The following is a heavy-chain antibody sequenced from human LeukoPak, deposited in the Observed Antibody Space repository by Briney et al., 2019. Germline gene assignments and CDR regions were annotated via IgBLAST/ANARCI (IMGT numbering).Heavy chain of an antibody. CDR3: ARNYYDSSGYKYAFDY. V-gene: IGHV4-4*07. J-gene: IGHJ4*02. D-gene: IGHD3-22*01. Sequence: PSETLSLTSTVPGGSISSYYWSWIRQPAGKGLGWIGRIYTSGSTNYNPSLKSRVTMSVDTSKNQFSLKLSSVTAADTAVYYCARNYYDSSGYKYAFDYWGQGTLVTVSS. CDR1: GGSISSYY. CDR2: IYTSGST.